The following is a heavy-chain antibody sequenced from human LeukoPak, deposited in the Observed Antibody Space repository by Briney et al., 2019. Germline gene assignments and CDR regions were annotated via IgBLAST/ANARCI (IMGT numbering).Heavy chain of an antibody. J-gene: IGHJ5*02. V-gene: IGHV1-24*01. D-gene: IGHD6-19*01. CDR2: FDPEDGET. Sequence: ASVKVSCKVSGYTLTELSMHWVRQAPGKELEWMGGFDPEDGETIYAQKFQGRVTMTEDTSTDTAYMELSSLRSEDTAVYYCATVPAGYSSGWYDWFDPWGQGTLVTVSS. CDR3: ATVPAGYSSGWYDWFDP. CDR1: GYTLTELS.